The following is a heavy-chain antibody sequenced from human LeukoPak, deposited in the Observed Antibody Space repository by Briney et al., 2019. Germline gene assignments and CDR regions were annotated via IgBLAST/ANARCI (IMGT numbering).Heavy chain of an antibody. CDR1: GGSFSGYY. D-gene: IGHD6-25*01. J-gene: IGHJ4*02. Sequence: SKTLSLTCAVYGGSFSGYYWSWIRQPPGKGLEWIGEINHSGSTNYNPSLKSRVTISVDTSKNQFSLKLSSVTAADTAVYYCARGLRLPRNWGQGTLVTVSS. CDR2: INHSGST. V-gene: IGHV4-34*01. CDR3: ARGLRLPRN.